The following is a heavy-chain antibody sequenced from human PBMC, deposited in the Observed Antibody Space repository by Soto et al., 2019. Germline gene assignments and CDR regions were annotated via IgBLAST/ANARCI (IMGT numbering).Heavy chain of an antibody. CDR1: GYTDTDYG. CDR3: ACFYGDVDHRDLHSFHTRRSTDL. CDR2: ISAYNGNT. Sequence: ATVKSSDRASGYTDTDYGISWVRQAPGQGLEWMGWISAYNGNTNYAQKLQGRVTMTTDTSTSTAYMELRSLRSDDTAVYYCACFYGDVDHRDLHSFHTRRSTDL. J-gene: IGHJ2*01. V-gene: IGHV1-18*01. D-gene: IGHD3-3*01.